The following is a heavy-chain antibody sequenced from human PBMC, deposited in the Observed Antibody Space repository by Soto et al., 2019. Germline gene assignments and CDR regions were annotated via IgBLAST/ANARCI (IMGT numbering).Heavy chain of an antibody. CDR1: GFTFSDYG. J-gene: IGHJ6*02. CDR3: GREGQQLAQEKYYQFNGMDV. V-gene: IGHV1-18*01. CDR2: ISGDNINS. D-gene: IGHD6-13*01. Sequence: ASVKVSCKASGFTFSDYGLSWVRQAPGQPLEWMGWISGDNINSNYSQKFQGRLTMTTDTSTATASMELRSLTSDDTAVYYCGREGQQLAQEKYYQFNGMDVWGQGTTVTVS.